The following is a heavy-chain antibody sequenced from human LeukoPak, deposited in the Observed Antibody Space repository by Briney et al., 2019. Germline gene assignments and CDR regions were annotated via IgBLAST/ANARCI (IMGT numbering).Heavy chain of an antibody. J-gene: IGHJ5*02. D-gene: IGHD3-16*02. Sequence: PSETLSLTCTVSGGSISSHYWSWIRQPPGKGLEWIGYIYYSGSTNYNPSLKSRVTISVDTSKNQFSLKLSSVTAADTAVYYCARVLKGVLGWFDPWGQGALVTVSS. CDR2: IYYSGST. CDR1: GGSISSHY. CDR3: ARVLKGVLGWFDP. V-gene: IGHV4-59*11.